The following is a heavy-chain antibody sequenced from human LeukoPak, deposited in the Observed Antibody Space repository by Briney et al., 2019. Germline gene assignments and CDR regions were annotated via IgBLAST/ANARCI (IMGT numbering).Heavy chain of an antibody. V-gene: IGHV3-7*01. CDR3: ARASRESYGGNSGGLWYFDL. J-gene: IGHJ2*01. CDR1: EFIFRNYW. Sequence: GGSLRLSCAASEFIFRNYWMHWVRQAPGKGLEWVATIKQDGSTKYYVDSVKGRFTISRENAKNSLYLQMNSLRAGDTAVYYCARASRESYGGNSGGLWYFDLWGRGTLVTVSS. CDR2: IKQDGSTK. D-gene: IGHD4-23*01.